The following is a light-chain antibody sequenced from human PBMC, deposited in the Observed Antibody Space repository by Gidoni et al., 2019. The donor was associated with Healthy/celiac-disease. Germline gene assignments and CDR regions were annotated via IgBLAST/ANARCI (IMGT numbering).Light chain of an antibody. CDR1: SSNIGAGYD. Sequence: VLTQPPPVSGAPGPRVTLSCTGRSSNIGAGYDVHWYQQLPGTAPKLLIYGNSNRPSGVPDRFSGSKSGTSASLAITGLQAEDEADYYCQSYDSSLSGPNWVFGGGTKLTVL. CDR3: QSYDSSLSGPNWV. V-gene: IGLV1-40*01. J-gene: IGLJ3*02. CDR2: GNS.